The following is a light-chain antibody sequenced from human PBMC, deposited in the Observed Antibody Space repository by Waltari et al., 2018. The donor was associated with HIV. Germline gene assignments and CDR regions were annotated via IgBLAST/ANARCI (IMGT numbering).Light chain of an antibody. V-gene: IGLV2-11*01. Sequence: QSALTQPSSVSGSPGQSVTISCTGTSSDVGGYDSVSWYLQHPGKVPKLIIYEVIKRPSGVPDRCSGSKSGNTASLTISGLQTEDEADYFCCSYAGTYTYVLFGGGTKLTVL. CDR1: SSDVGGYDS. CDR2: EVI. CDR3: CSYAGTYTYVL. J-gene: IGLJ3*02.